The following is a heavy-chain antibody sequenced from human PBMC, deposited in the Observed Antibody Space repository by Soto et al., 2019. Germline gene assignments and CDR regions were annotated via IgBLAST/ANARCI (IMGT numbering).Heavy chain of an antibody. J-gene: IGHJ4*02. D-gene: IGHD5-12*01. CDR2: IFSNDEK. V-gene: IGHV2-26*01. CDR3: ARISRDGYNYLDY. CDR1: GFSLSNAKMG. Sequence: SGPTLVNPTETLTLTCTVSGFSLSNAKMGVTWIRQPPGKALEWLAHIFSNDEKSYSTSLKSRLTISKDTSKSQVVLTMTNMDPVDTATYYCARISRDGYNYLDYWGQGTLVTVSS.